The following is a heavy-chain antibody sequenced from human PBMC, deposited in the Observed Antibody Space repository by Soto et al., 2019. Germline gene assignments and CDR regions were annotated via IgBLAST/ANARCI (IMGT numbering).Heavy chain of an antibody. CDR2: ISGSGGST. Sequence: GGSLRISCASSGFTFSGYSMSWVRQAPGKGLEWVSAISGSGGSTYYADSVKGRFTISRDNSKNTLYLQMNSLRAEDTAVYYCAKVLTAMAPYYYYGMDVWGQGTTVNVSS. CDR3: AKVLTAMAPYYYYGMDV. J-gene: IGHJ6*02. V-gene: IGHV3-23*01. D-gene: IGHD5-18*01. CDR1: GFTFSGYS.